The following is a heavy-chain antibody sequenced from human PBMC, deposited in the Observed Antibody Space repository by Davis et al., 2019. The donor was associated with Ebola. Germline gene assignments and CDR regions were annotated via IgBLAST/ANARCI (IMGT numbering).Heavy chain of an antibody. CDR1: AGIFSSYA. D-gene: IGHD1-14*01. J-gene: IGHJ6*04. Sequence: SVKDSCKASAGIFSSYATSWVRQAPGQGLEWMGGIIPIFGTANYAQKFQGRVTATRDTSTSTGYMELISMRSEDTAVYYCARDAGEDEIYCYYGMDVWGKGTTVTVSS. CDR3: ARDAGEDEIYCYYGMDV. V-gene: IGHV1-69*05. CDR2: IIPIFGTA.